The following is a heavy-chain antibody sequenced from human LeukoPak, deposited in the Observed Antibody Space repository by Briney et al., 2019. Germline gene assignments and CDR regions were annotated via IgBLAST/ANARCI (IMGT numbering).Heavy chain of an antibody. CDR3: AKVVDYGDYPFDY. CDR2: ISGSGGST. V-gene: IGHV3-23*01. CDR1: GFTFSSYA. D-gene: IGHD4-17*01. Sequence: GGSLRLSCAASGFTFSSYAMSWVRQAPGKGLERVSAISGSGGSTYYADSVKGRFTISRDNSKNTLYLQMNSLRAEDTAVYYCAKVVDYGDYPFDYWGQGTLVTVSS. J-gene: IGHJ4*02.